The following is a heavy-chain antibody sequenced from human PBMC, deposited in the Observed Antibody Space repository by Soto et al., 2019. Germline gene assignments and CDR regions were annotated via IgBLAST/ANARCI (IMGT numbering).Heavy chain of an antibody. CDR1: GGSISGGGYY. J-gene: IGHJ6*02. CDR3: ARGGYCSSSDCYGMDV. Sequence: PSETLSLTCTVSGGSISGGGYYWSWIRQHPGKGLEWIGYIYYSGSTYYNPSLKSRVTISVDTSKNQFSLKLSSVTAADTAVYYCARGGYCSSSDCYGMDVWGHGTTGTVCS. CDR2: IYYSGST. V-gene: IGHV4-31*03. D-gene: IGHD2-2*01.